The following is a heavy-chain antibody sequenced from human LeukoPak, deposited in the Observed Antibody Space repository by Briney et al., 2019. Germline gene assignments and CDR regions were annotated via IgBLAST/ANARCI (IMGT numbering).Heavy chain of an antibody. CDR1: GYTFTGYY. CDR3: ASSIFLTGTTRGAFDI. Sequence: ASVKVSCKASGYTFTGYYMHWVRQAPGRGLEWMGWINPNSGGTNYAQKFQGRVTMTRDTSISTAYMELSRLRSDDTAVYYCASSIFLTGTTRGAFDIWGQGTMVTVSS. D-gene: IGHD1-20*01. CDR2: INPNSGGT. V-gene: IGHV1-2*02. J-gene: IGHJ3*02.